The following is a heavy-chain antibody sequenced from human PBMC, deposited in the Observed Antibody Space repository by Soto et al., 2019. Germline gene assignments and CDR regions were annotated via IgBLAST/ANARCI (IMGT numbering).Heavy chain of an antibody. J-gene: IGHJ5*02. V-gene: IGHV1-69*01. CDR2: FIPIFGTA. Sequence: QVQLVQSGAEVKKPGSSVKVSCKASGGTFSSYAISWVRQAPGQGLEWMGGFIPIFGTANYAQTFQGRVTITADESTSTAYMELSSLRSEDTAVYYCARGGGGYQLLSNWFDPWGQGTLVTVSS. CDR1: GGTFSSYA. CDR3: ARGGGGYQLLSNWFDP. D-gene: IGHD2-2*01.